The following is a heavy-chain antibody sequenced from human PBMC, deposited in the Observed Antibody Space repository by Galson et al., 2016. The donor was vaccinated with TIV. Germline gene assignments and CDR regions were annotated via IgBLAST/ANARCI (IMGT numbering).Heavy chain of an antibody. J-gene: IGHJ6*02. CDR3: ASDRNTAFDTYHYYYGMDV. D-gene: IGHD5-18*01. V-gene: IGHV1-69*13. CDR2: IIPLFRTT. CDR1: GGTVSSYV. Sequence: SVKVSCKASGGTVSSYVFNWVRLAPGQGLEWMGGIIPLFRTTNYAQKFQGRVTITADESTNTDYMELNSLRSGDTGVYYCASDRNTAFDTYHYYYGMDVWGQGTTVIVSS.